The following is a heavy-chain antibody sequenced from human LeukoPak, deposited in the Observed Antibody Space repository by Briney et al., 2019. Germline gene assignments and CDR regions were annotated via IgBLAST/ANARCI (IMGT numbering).Heavy chain of an antibody. CDR2: INHSGST. CDR3: ARSSSEYCSTTSCFWPN. Sequence: KPSETLSLTCAVSGYSINSGYYWGWIRQPPGKGLECIGEINHSGSTNFNPSLKSRVTISVDTSKNQFSLKLSSVTAADTAVYYCARSSSEYCSTTSCFWPNWGQGTPVTVSS. D-gene: IGHD2-2*01. J-gene: IGHJ4*02. CDR1: GYSINSGYY. V-gene: IGHV4-38-2*01.